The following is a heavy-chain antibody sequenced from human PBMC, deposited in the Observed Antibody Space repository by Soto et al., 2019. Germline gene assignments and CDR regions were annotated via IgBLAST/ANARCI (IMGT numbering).Heavy chain of an antibody. V-gene: IGHV4-30-4*01. D-gene: IGHD1-20*01. Sequence: SETLSLTCTVSGGSISSGDYYWSWIRQPPGKGLEWIGYIYYSGSTYYKPSLKSRVTISVDTSKNQFSLKLNSVTAADTTIYNCARVCNLNDGFLGDYQHYGMDVLGQGTTVTVSS. J-gene: IGHJ6*02. CDR3: ARVCNLNDGFLGDYQHYGMDV. CDR2: IYYSGST. CDR1: GGSISSGDYY.